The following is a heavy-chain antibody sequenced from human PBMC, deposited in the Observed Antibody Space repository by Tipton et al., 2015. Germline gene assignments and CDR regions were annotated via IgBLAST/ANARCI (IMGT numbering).Heavy chain of an antibody. J-gene: IGHJ3*02. CDR1: GYSISSGYY. CDR3: ARVTVDYGDYVGAFDI. CDR2: IYHSGTT. V-gene: IGHV4-38-2*01. Sequence: TLSLTCAVFGYSISSGYYWGWIRQPPGKGLEWIGSIYHSGTTYSNPSLKSRVTISVDTSKNQFSLKLRSVTAADTALYYCARVTVDYGDYVGAFDIRGQETMVTVSS. D-gene: IGHD4-17*01.